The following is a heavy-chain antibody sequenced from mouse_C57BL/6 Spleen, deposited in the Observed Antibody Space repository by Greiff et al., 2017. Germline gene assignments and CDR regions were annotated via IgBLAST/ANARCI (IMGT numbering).Heavy chain of an antibody. CDR1: GFTFSDYG. Sequence: EVQVVESGGGLVKPGGSLKLSCAASGFTFSDYGMHWVRQAPEKRMEWVAYISSGSSTIYYADTVKGRFTISSNNAKNTLFLQMTSLRSADTAMYYCARGLRYYAMDYWGQGISVTVSS. CDR3: ARGLRYYAMDY. J-gene: IGHJ4*01. D-gene: IGHD2-4*01. CDR2: ISSGSSTI. V-gene: IGHV5-17*01.